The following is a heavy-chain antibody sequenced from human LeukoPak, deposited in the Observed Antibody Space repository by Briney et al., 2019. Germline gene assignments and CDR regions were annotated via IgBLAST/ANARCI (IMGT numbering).Heavy chain of an antibody. CDR2: INHSGST. Sequence: PSETLSLTCAVYGGSFSGYYWSWIRQPPGKGLEWIGEINHSGSTNYNPSLKSRVTISVDKSKNQFSLKLSSVTAADTAVYYCAGYYSGYDSGSDWFDPWGQGTLVTVSS. V-gene: IGHV4-34*01. D-gene: IGHD5-12*01. CDR1: GGSFSGYY. CDR3: AGYYSGYDSGSDWFDP. J-gene: IGHJ5*02.